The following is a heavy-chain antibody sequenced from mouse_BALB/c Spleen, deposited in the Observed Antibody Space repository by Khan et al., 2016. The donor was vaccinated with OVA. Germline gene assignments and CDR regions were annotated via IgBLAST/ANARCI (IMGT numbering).Heavy chain of an antibody. CDR1: GFSLTSYG. D-gene: IGHD1-1*01. CDR2: IWAGGST. V-gene: IGHV2-9*02. Sequence: QVQLKESGPGLVAPSQTLSITCTVSGFSLTSYGVHWVRQPPGKGLEWLGVIWAGGSTNHYSALMSRLSISKDNSKSQVFLKMNSLQTEDTAMYYCARACYYGAWFAYWGQGTLVTVSA. J-gene: IGHJ3*01. CDR3: ARACYYGAWFAY.